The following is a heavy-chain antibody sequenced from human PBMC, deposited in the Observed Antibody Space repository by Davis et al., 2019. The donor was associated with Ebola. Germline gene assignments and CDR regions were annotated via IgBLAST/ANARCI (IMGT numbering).Heavy chain of an antibody. CDR3: ARGSQLDTYYDFWSGYYYAFDI. V-gene: IGHV3-21*01. D-gene: IGHD3-3*01. CDR2: ISSSSSYI. J-gene: IGHJ3*02. Sequence: GESLKISCAASGFTFSSYSMNWVRQAPGKGLEWVSSISSSSSYIYYADSVKGRFTISRDNAKNSLYLQMNSLRAEDTAVYYCARGSQLDTYYDFWSGYYYAFDIWGQGTMVTVSS. CDR1: GFTFSSYS.